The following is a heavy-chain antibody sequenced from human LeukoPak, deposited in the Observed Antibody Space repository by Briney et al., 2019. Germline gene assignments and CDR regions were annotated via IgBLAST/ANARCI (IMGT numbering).Heavy chain of an antibody. D-gene: IGHD1-7*01. Sequence: SETLSLTCAVYGGSFSGYYWSWIRQPPGKGREWIGEINHSGSTNYNPSLKSRVTISVDTSKNQFSLKLSSVTAADTAVYYCARLTRNWNYVRSAFDIWGQGTMVTVSS. CDR3: ARLTRNWNYVRSAFDI. V-gene: IGHV4-34*01. J-gene: IGHJ3*02. CDR1: GGSFSGYY. CDR2: INHSGST.